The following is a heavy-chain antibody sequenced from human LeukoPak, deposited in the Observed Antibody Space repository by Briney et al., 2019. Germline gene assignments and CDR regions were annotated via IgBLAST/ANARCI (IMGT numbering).Heavy chain of an antibody. CDR2: IYYSGST. J-gene: IGHJ6*03. V-gene: IGHV4-59*08. CDR3: ARTHPDYYYYYMDV. Sequence: SETLSLTCTVSGGSISSYYWSWIRQPPGKGLEWIGYIYYSGSTNYNPSLKSRVTISVDTSKDQFSLKLSSVTATDTAVYYCARTHPDYYYYYMDVWGKGTTVTVSS. CDR1: GGSISSYY.